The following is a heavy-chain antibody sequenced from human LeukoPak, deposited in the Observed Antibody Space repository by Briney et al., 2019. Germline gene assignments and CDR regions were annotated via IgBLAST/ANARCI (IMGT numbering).Heavy chain of an antibody. D-gene: IGHD6-19*01. CDR3: ARGEMGIAVAGIVTSPFDY. Sequence: SVKVSCKASGGTFSSYAISWVRQAPGQGLEWMGGIIPIFGTANYAQKFQGRVTITADKSTSTAYMELSSLRSEDTAVYYCARGEMGIAVAGIVTSPFDYWGQGTLVTVSS. CDR1: GGTFSSYA. CDR2: IIPIFGTA. V-gene: IGHV1-69*06. J-gene: IGHJ4*02.